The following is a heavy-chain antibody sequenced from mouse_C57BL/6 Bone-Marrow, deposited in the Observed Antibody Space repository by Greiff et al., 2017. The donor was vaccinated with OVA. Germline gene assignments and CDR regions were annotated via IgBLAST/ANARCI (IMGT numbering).Heavy chain of an antibody. CDR2: ISSGSSTI. J-gene: IGHJ2*01. Sequence: EVNVVESGGGLVKPGGSLKLSCAASGFTFSDYGMHWVRQAPEKGLEWVAYISSGSSTIYYADTVKGRFTISRDNAKNTLFLQMTSLRSEDTAMYYCARGLLWYPDYWGQGTTLTVSS. CDR3: ARGLLWYPDY. D-gene: IGHD2-1*01. CDR1: GFTFSDYG. V-gene: IGHV5-17*01.